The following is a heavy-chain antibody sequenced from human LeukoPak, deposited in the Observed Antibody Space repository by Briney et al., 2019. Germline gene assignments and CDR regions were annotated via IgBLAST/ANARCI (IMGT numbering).Heavy chain of an antibody. CDR2: IYSGGST. Sequence: GGSLRLSCAASGFTVSSNYMSWVRQAPGKGLEWVSVIYSGGSTYYADSVKGRFTISRDNSKNTLYLQMNSLRAEDTAVYYCARVPLVGATEDYWGQGTLVIVSS. CDR1: GFTVSSNY. J-gene: IGHJ4*02. D-gene: IGHD1-26*01. CDR3: ARVPLVGATEDY. V-gene: IGHV3-53*01.